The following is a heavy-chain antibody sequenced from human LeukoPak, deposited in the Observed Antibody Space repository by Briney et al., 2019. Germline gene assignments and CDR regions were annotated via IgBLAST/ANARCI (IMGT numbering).Heavy chain of an antibody. J-gene: IGHJ4*02. D-gene: IGHD2-21*01. CDR2: ISAYNGNT. CDR3: ARIVEPDDY. V-gene: IGHV1-18*01. Sequence: GASVKVSCKASGYTFTSYGISWVRQAPGQGLEWMGWISAYNGNTNYAQKLQGRVTMTRDTSTSTVYMELSSLRSEDTAVYYCARIVEPDDYWGQGTLVTVSS. CDR1: GYTFTSYG.